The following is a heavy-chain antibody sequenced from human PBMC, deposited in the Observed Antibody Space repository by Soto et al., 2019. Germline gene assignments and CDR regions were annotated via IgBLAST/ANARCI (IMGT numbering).Heavy chain of an antibody. CDR2: INPSGGST. V-gene: IGHV1-46*01. CDR1: GYTFTSYY. Sequence: ASVKVSCKASGYTFTSYYMHWVRQAPGQGLEWMGIINPSGGSTSYAQKFQGRVTMTRDTSTSTVYMELSSLRSEDTAVYYCARDSGTIFGVVRHWFDPWGQGTQVTVSS. CDR3: ARDSGTIFGVVRHWFDP. D-gene: IGHD3-3*01. J-gene: IGHJ5*02.